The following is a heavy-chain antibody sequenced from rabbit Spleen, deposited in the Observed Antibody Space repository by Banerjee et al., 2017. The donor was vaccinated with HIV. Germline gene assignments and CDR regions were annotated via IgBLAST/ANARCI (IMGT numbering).Heavy chain of an antibody. J-gene: IGHJ6*01. D-gene: IGHD1-1*01. CDR2: IYAGSSASA. CDR1: GFSFSSRYY. Sequence: QEQLEESGGDLVKPGASLTLTCTASGFSFSSRYYMCWVRQAPGKGLEWIACIYAGSSASAYYANWAKGRFTVSKTSSTTVTLQMTSLTAADTATYFCARDTSTSFSSYGMDLWGPGTLVTVS. CDR3: ARDTSTSFSSYGMDL. V-gene: IGHV1S45*01.